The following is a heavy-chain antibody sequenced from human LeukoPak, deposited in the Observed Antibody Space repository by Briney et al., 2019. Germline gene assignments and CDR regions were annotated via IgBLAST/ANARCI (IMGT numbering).Heavy chain of an antibody. J-gene: IGHJ5*02. V-gene: IGHV3-48*03. D-gene: IGHD3-22*01. CDR3: ARGHSSGYHNWFDP. CDR1: GFTFSSYE. Sequence: GGSLRLSCAVSGFTFSSYEMNWVRQAPGQGLEWVSYITRDASTIYYADSVKGRFTISRDNAKNSLYLRMNSLRAEDTAVYYCARGHSSGYHNWFDPWGQGTLVTVSS. CDR2: ITRDASTI.